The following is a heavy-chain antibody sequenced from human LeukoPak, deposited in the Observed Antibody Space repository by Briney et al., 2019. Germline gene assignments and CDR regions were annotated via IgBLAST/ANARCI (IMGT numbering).Heavy chain of an antibody. Sequence: SETLSLTCAVSGGSISSYYWSWIRQPPGKGLEWIGYVYYSGSTNYNPSLKSRVTISVDTSKNQFSLKLTSVTAADTAVYYCARGDSGSFSQFDYWGQGTLVTVSS. CDR3: ARGDSGSFSQFDY. V-gene: IGHV4-59*01. CDR2: VYYSGST. CDR1: GGSISSYY. D-gene: IGHD1-26*01. J-gene: IGHJ4*02.